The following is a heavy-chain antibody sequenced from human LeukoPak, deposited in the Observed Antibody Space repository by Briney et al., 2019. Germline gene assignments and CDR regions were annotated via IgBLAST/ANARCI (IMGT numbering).Heavy chain of an antibody. Sequence: PGGSLRLSCTASGFTFINYSMNWVRQAPGKGLEWVSYADSVRGRFTISRDNTKNPLYLQMDSLTADDTAVYFCACLRGPSDYWGQGTLVTVSS. CDR3: ACLRGPSDY. D-gene: IGHD4-17*01. CDR1: GFTFINYS. V-gene: IGHV3-69-1*01. J-gene: IGHJ4*02.